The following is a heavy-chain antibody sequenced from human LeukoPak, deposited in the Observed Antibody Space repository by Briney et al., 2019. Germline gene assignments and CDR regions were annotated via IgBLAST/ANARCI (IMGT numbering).Heavy chain of an antibody. D-gene: IGHD2-21*02. CDR1: GFTFSSYA. J-gene: IGHJ6*02. CDR3: ARTKGHIVVVTAILSYYYGMDV. CDR2: ISYDGSNK. V-gene: IGHV3-30-3*01. Sequence: PGGSLRLSCAASGFTFSSYAMHWVRQAPGKGLEWVAVISYDGSNKYYADSVKGRFTISRDNSKNTLYLQMNSLRAEDTAVYYCARTKGHIVVVTAILSYYYGMDVWGQGTTVTVSS.